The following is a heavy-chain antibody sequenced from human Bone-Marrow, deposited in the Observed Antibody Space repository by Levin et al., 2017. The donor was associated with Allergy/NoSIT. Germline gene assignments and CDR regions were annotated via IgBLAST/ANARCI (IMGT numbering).Heavy chain of an antibody. V-gene: IGHV3-33*01. CDR1: GFTLSSYG. Sequence: GGSLRLSCAASGFTLSSYGLHWVRQAPGKGLEWVAVIWHDGNEKYYADSVKGRFIVSRDNSKNMLYLQMNSLRVEDTAVYYCARDRGQNDPIDYWGQGTLVTVSS. D-gene: IGHD1-1*01. J-gene: IGHJ4*02. CDR2: IWHDGNEK. CDR3: ARDRGQNDPIDY.